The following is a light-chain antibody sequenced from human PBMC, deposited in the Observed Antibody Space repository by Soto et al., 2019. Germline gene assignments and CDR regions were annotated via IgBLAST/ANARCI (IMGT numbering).Light chain of an antibody. CDR3: QQRSNWPHT. CDR1: QSISRY. Sequence: IVLTQSPCTLSFSPWERTTLSFMASQSISRYLAWYQQKPGQGPRLLIYGASTRATGIPARFSGSGSGTDFTLTISSLEPEDFAVYYCQQRSNWPHTFGQGTRLETK. J-gene: IGKJ5*01. V-gene: IGKV3-11*01. CDR2: GAS.